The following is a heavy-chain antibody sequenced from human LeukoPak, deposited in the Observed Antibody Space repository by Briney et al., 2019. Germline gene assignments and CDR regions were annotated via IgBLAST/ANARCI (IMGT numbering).Heavy chain of an antibody. J-gene: IGHJ4*02. Sequence: SETLSLTCAVYGGSFSGYYWSWIRQPPGKGLEWIGEINHSGSTNYNPSLKSRVTISVDTSKNLFSLKLSSVTAADTAVYYCARGGDFWSGYYNPSYWGQGTLVTVSS. CDR3: ARGGDFWSGYYNPSY. CDR1: GGSFSGYY. V-gene: IGHV4-34*01. D-gene: IGHD3-3*01. CDR2: INHSGST.